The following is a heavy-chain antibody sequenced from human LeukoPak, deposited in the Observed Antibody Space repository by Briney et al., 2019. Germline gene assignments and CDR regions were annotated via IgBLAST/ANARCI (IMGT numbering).Heavy chain of an antibody. CDR3: ARSAFYGGTGYYYDY. Sequence: GGSLRLSCAASGFTFSSYWMHWVRQTPAKGLVWVSRINNHGSATNYADSVKGRFTVSRDNAQNTLYLQMSSLRAEDTAVYYCARSAFYGGTGYYYDYWGQGALVTVSS. CDR2: INNHGSAT. D-gene: IGHD3-22*01. J-gene: IGHJ4*02. CDR1: GFTFSSYW. V-gene: IGHV3-74*01.